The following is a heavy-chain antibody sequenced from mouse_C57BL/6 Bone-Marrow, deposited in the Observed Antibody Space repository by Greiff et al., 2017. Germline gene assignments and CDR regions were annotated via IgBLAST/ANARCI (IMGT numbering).Heavy chain of an antibody. Sequence: LQESGPELVKPGASVKISCKASGYAFSSSWMNWVKQRPGKGLEWIGRIYPGDGDTNYNGKFKGKATLTADKSSSTAYMQLSSLTSEDSAVYFCARSRRLRQYFDVWGTGTTVTVSS. D-gene: IGHD1-2*01. V-gene: IGHV1-82*01. CDR1: GYAFSSSW. CDR3: ARSRRLRQYFDV. J-gene: IGHJ1*03. CDR2: IYPGDGDT.